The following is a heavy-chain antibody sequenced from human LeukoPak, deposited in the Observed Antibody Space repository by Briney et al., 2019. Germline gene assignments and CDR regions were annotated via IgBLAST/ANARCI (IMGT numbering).Heavy chain of an antibody. CDR1: GYSISSGYH. CDR2: LYAAGNT. J-gene: IGHJ4*02. Sequence: SETLSLTCAVSGYSISSGYHWGWTRQTPGKGLEWIGSLYAAGNTYYSPSLKSRVTISPDKSKNLFSLDLRSVTAADTAVYYCAREIVRGVPGWWGQGTLVTVSS. V-gene: IGHV4-38-2*02. CDR3: AREIVRGVPGW. D-gene: IGHD3-10*01.